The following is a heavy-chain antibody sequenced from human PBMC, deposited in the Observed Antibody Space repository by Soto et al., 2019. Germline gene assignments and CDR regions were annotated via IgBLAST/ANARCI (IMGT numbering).Heavy chain of an antibody. CDR1: GFTFSTYG. D-gene: IGHD3-10*01. V-gene: IGHV3-30*18. Sequence: LRLSCAASGFTFSTYGMHWVRQAPGKGLEWVAVTSYEGSSKHYADSVQGRFTISRDNSKNTLYLQMNSLRVGDTAVYYCAKDLYASGSAPDHWGQGTLVTVSS. J-gene: IGHJ4*02. CDR2: TSYEGSSK. CDR3: AKDLYASGSAPDH.